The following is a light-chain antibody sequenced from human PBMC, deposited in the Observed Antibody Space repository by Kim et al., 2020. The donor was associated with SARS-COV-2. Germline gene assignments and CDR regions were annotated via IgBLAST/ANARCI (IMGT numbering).Light chain of an antibody. J-gene: IGKJ1*01. CDR2: GAS. Sequence: SAGERATHSCRASQSVSRNYLAWYQQKPGQAPRLLIYGASSRATGIPDRFSGSGSGTDFTLTITRLEPEDFAVYYCQQYSSSPATFGQGTKVDIK. V-gene: IGKV3-20*01. CDR3: QQYSSSPAT. CDR1: QSVSRNY.